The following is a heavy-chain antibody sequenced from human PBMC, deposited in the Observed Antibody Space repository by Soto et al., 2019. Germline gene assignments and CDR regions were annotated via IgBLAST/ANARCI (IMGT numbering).Heavy chain of an antibody. V-gene: IGHV4-39*01. CDR1: GGSISSSSYY. D-gene: IGHD3-16*01. CDR3: ATRNDYVLAWFDP. CDR2: IYYSGST. J-gene: IGHJ5*02. Sequence: SETLSLTCTVSGGSISSSSYYWGWIRQPPGKGLEWIGSIYYSGSTYYNPSLKSRVTISVDTSKNQFSLKLSSVTAADTAVYYCATRNDYVLAWFDPWGQGTLVTVSS.